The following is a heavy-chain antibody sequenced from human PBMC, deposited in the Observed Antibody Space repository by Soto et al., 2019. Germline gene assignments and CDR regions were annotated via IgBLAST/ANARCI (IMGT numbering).Heavy chain of an antibody. J-gene: IGHJ4*02. CDR2: IKSKTDGGTT. D-gene: IGHD4-17*01. V-gene: IGHV3-15*01. CDR3: SFQESTTVTTFEY. CDR1: GFSFSNVW. Sequence: GGSLRLSCAASGFSFSNVWMSWVRQAPGKGLEWVGRIKSKTDGGTTDYAAPVKGRFTISRDDSKNTPYLQMNSLKTEDTAVYYCSFQESTTVTTFEYWGQGTLVTVSS.